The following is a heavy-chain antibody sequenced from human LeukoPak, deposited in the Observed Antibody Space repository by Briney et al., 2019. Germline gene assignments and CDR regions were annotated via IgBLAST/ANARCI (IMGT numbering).Heavy chain of an antibody. J-gene: IGHJ4*02. CDR2: ISTSGTT. CDR3: ARETPGLTRYFDY. D-gene: IGHD3-16*02. CDR1: GGSISNYY. V-gene: IGHV4-4*07. Sequence: SATLSLTCTVSGGSISNYYWSWIRQPAGKGLEWIGRISTSGTTNYNPSLKSRGTMSVDTSKNQFSVKLTSVTAADTAVYYCARETPGLTRYFDYWGQGTLATVSS.